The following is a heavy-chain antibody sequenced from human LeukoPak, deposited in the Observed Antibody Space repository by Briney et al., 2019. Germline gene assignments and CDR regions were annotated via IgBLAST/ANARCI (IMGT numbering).Heavy chain of an antibody. Sequence: GGSLRHSCAASGFTFSSFAMSWVRQAPGKGLEWVSAIGGSGGSTYYADSVKGRFTISRDNSKNTLYPQMNSLRAEDTAVYYCAKGSSTVTTVDHWGQGTLVTVSS. V-gene: IGHV3-23*01. CDR1: GFTFSSFA. D-gene: IGHD5-24*01. CDR3: AKGSSTVTTVDH. CDR2: IGGSGGST. J-gene: IGHJ4*02.